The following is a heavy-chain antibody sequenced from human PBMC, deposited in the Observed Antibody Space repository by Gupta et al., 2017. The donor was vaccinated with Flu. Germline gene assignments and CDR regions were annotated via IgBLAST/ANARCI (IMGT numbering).Heavy chain of an antibody. CDR3: ARDVGSGDHDS. J-gene: IGHJ5*01. CDR2: INRDGSVI. V-gene: IGHV3-7*01. Sequence: WVRQAPGKGPELVGKINRDGSVINYMDFVRGRFTISRDNAKNAVYFQMNSLRVDDTAVYYCARDVGSGDHDSWGQGTLVTVSS. D-gene: IGHD4-17*01.